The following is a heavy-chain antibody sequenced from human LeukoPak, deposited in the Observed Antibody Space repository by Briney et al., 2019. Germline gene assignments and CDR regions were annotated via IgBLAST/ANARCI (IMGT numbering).Heavy chain of an antibody. J-gene: IGHJ4*02. CDR1: GFTFSDTW. CDR3: ARVKLWFGEFPFDY. V-gene: IGHV4-34*01. Sequence: GSLRLSCAASGFTFSDTWMSWVRQPPGKGLEWIGEINHSGSTNYNPSLKSRVTISVDTSKNQFSLKLSSVTAADTAVYYCARVKLWFGEFPFDYWGQGTLVTVPS. CDR2: INHSGST. D-gene: IGHD3-10*01.